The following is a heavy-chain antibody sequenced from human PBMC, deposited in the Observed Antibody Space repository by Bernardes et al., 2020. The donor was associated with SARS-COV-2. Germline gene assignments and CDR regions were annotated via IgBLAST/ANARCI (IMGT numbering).Heavy chain of an antibody. CDR2: ISRNSFDI. CDR1: EFMFDDYA. J-gene: IGHJ4*01. CDR3: ATAITMTQGVLNY. D-gene: IGHD3-10*01. V-gene: IGHV3-9*01. Sequence: GGSLRLSCAASEFMFDDYAMHWVRQPPGKGLEWVAAISRNSFDIEYGDSVTGRFTISRDNAKNSLYLQMNSLRVEDTALYYCATAITMTQGVLNYWGRGTLVAVSS.